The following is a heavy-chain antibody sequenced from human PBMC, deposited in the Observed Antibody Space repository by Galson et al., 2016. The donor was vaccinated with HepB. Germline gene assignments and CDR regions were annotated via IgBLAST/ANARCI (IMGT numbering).Heavy chain of an antibody. Sequence: LRLSCAGFGFTFSRSGLNWVRQAPGKGLQWISYISSSISTIYYADSVKGRFTISRDNAKNSVYLQMNSLRDDDTGVYYCARELVRSAFDLWGQGTLVTVSS. CDR2: ISSSISTI. CDR1: GFTFSRSG. D-gene: IGHD6-6*01. V-gene: IGHV3-48*02. J-gene: IGHJ3*01. CDR3: ARELVRSAFDL.